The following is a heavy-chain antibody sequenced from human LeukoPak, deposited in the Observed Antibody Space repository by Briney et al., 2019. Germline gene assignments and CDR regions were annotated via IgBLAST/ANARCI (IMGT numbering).Heavy chain of an antibody. CDR1: GFTFSSYA. D-gene: IGHD2-2*01. V-gene: IGHV3-23*01. CDR3: AKDPCSSTSCYPYNWFDP. Sequence: GGSLRLSCAASGFTFSSYAMSWVRQAPGKGLGWVSAIGGSDGYTYYADSVRGRFTISRDNSKNTLYLQMNSLRAEDRAVYYCAKDPCSSTSCYPYNWFDPWGQGTLVTVSS. J-gene: IGHJ5*02. CDR2: IGGSDGYT.